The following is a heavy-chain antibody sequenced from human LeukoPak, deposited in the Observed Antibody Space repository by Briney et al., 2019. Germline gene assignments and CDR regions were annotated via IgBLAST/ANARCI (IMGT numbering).Heavy chain of an antibody. Sequence: PGGSLRFSCAASGFTFSSYEMNWVRQAPGKGLGWVSYISSSGSTIYYAEPVKGRFNISRDNAKNSLYLQMNSLRAEDTAVYYCARDSVRGDYDDYWGQGTLVTVSS. J-gene: IGHJ4*02. D-gene: IGHD4-17*01. CDR3: ARDSVRGDYDDY. CDR2: ISSSGSTI. CDR1: GFTFSSYE. V-gene: IGHV3-48*03.